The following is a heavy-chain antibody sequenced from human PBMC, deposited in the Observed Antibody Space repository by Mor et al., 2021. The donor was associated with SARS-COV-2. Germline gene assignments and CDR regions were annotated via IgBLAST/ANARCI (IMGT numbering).Heavy chain of an antibody. CDR3: ASRKWELTMWGVDV. Sequence: VKGRFTISRDNARNSLYLQMNSLRAEDTAVYYCASRKWELTMWGVDVWGQGTTVTVSS. V-gene: IGHV3-11*01. J-gene: IGHJ3*01. D-gene: IGHD1-26*01.